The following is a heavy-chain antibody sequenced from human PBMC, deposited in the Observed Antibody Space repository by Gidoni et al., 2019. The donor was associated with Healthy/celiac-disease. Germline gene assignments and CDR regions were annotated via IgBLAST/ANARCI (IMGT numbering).Heavy chain of an antibody. CDR3: ARRSGSLDY. V-gene: IGHV5-51*01. CDR2: IYPGDSDI. CDR1: GYSFTSYW. D-gene: IGHD3-10*01. J-gene: IGHJ4*02. Sequence: EVQLVQCGAAVKTHGASPKISWKGSGYSFTSYWIGWVRQMPGKGLEWMGIIYPGDSDIRYSPSFQGQVTMSADKSINTAYLQWSSLKASDTAMYYCARRSGSLDYWGQGTLVTVSS.